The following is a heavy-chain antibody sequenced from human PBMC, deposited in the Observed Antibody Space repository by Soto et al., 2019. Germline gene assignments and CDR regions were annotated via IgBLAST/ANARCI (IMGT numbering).Heavy chain of an antibody. CDR1: GFTVSSNY. J-gene: IGHJ3*02. CDR2: IYSGGST. CDR3: AIHLMTTVAPDAFDI. Sequence: EVPLVESGGGLVQPGGSLRLSCAASGFTVSSNYMSWVRQAPGKGLEWVSVIYSGGSTYYADSVKGRFTISRHNSKNTLYLQMNSLRAEDTAVYYCAIHLMTTVAPDAFDIWGQGTMVTVSS. D-gene: IGHD4-17*01. V-gene: IGHV3-53*04.